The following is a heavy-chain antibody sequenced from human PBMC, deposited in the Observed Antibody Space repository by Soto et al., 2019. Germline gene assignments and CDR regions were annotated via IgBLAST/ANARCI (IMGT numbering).Heavy chain of an antibody. Sequence: GGSLRLSCTASGFTFSSYEMNWVRQAPGKGLEWVSYISSSSTIIYYADSVKGRFTISRDNAKNSLYLQMNSLRAEDTAVYYCARGVMSYYDSSGYPHWFDTWGQGTLVTVSS. CDR2: ISSSSTII. D-gene: IGHD3-22*01. CDR1: GFTFSSYE. CDR3: ARGVMSYYDSSGYPHWFDT. V-gene: IGHV3-48*03. J-gene: IGHJ5*02.